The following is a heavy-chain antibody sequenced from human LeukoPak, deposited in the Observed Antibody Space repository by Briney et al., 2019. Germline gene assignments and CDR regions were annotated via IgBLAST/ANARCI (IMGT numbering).Heavy chain of an antibody. CDR2: ISGSGGST. D-gene: IGHD6-13*01. CDR1: GFTFSSYA. J-gene: IGHJ4*02. CDR3: AKGLSIAAAGDPFDY. Sequence: GGSLRLSRAASGFTFSSYAMSWVRQAPEKGLEWVSAISGSGGSTYYADSVKGRFTISRDNSKNTLYLQMNSLRAEDTAVYYCAKGLSIAAAGDPFDYWGQGTLVTVSS. V-gene: IGHV3-23*01.